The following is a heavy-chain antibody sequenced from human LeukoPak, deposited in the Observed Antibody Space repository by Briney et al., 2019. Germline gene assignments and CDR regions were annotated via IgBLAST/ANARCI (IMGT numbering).Heavy chain of an antibody. CDR3: AREALGWGYFDC. D-gene: IGHD7-27*01. V-gene: IGHV3-33*01. CDR2: IWYDGSDK. J-gene: IGHJ4*02. Sequence: GRSLRLSCAASGFTFGTYGMHWVRQAPGKGLEWVAVIWYDGSDKYYADSVKGRFTISRDNSKNTLYLQMNSLRAEDTAVYHCAREALGWGYFDCWGQGTLVTVSS. CDR1: GFTFGTYG.